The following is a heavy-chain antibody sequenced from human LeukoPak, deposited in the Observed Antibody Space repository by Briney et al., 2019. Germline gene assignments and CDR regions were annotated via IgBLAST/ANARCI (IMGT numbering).Heavy chain of an antibody. J-gene: IGHJ4*02. Sequence: GGSLRLSCAASGFTFDDYAMHWVRQGPGMGLEWVSLISGDSDYTYYADSVKGRFTISRDNSKNSLYLQMNTLRTEDNALYYCAKGHGSRTGDFEYWGQGTLVTVSS. CDR3: AKGHGSRTGDFEY. CDR2: ISGDSDYT. V-gene: IGHV3-43*02. CDR1: GFTFDDYA. D-gene: IGHD3-10*01.